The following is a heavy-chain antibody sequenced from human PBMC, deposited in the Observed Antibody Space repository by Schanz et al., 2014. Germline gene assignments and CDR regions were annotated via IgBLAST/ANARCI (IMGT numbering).Heavy chain of an antibody. Sequence: EVQLVESGGVVAQPGGSLRLSCAASGFSFDDYTMHWVRQAPGKGLEWVSLIDRDGGHTYYADSVKGRFTISRDNSKNSLYLQMNSLRIEDTALYYCAKDSRGSSFDMDVWGQGTTVTVSS. CDR2: IDRDGGHT. CDR3: AKDSRGSSFDMDV. J-gene: IGHJ6*02. V-gene: IGHV3-43*01. D-gene: IGHD1-26*01. CDR1: GFSFDDYT.